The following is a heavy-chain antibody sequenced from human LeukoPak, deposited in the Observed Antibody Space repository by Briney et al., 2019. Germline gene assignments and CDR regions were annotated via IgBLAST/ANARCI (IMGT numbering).Heavy chain of an antibody. CDR3: ARATRGIKDDFWSGFNWFDP. J-gene: IGHJ5*02. CDR2: IILIFGIA. CDR1: GGTFSSYA. D-gene: IGHD3-3*01. V-gene: IGHV1-69*04. Sequence: ASVKVSCKASGGTFSSYAISWVRQAPGQGLEWMGRIILIFGIANYAQKFQGRVTIPADKSTSTAYMELSSLRSEDTAVYYCARATRGIKDDFWSGFNWFDPWGQGTLVTVSS.